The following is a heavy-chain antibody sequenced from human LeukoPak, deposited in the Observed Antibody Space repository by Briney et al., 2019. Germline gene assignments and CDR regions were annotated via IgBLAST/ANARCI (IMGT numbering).Heavy chain of an antibody. CDR2: ISSSSSYI. V-gene: IGHV3-21*01. D-gene: IGHD2-15*01. CDR1: GFTFSSYS. J-gene: IGHJ6*04. CDR3: ARDGGGVVVVVAATTGTGMDV. Sequence: PGGSLRLSCAASGFTFSSYSMNWVRQAPGKGLDWVSSISSSSSYIYYADSVKGRFTISRDNAKNSLYLQMNSLRAEDTAVYYCARDGGGVVVVVAATTGTGMDVWGKGTTVTVSS.